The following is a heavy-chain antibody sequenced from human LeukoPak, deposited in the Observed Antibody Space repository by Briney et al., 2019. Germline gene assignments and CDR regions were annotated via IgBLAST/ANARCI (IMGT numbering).Heavy chain of an antibody. V-gene: IGHV1-2*02. CDR2: INPNRGGT. CDR3: ARGRGSSSFDI. D-gene: IGHD5-12*01. J-gene: IGHJ3*02. CDR1: GYTFTGYY. Sequence: GASVKVSCKASGYTFTGYYMHWVRQAPGQGLEWMGWINPNRGGTNYAQKFQGRVTMTRDTSISTAYMELSRLRSDDTAVYYCARGRGSSSFDIWGQGTMVTVSS.